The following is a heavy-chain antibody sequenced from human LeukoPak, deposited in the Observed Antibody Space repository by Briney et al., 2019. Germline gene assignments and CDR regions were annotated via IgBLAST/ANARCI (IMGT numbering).Heavy chain of an antibody. CDR2: INPSGGST. CDR3: ARGGMRIQLWSFDD. D-gene: IGHD5-18*01. Sequence: GASVKVSCKASGYTFTSYYMHWVRQAPGQGLEWMGIINPSGGSTIYAQKFQGRVTMTRDTSTTTVYMMLSSLRSEDTAIYYCARGGMRIQLWSFDDWGQGALVTVSS. J-gene: IGHJ4*02. V-gene: IGHV1-46*01. CDR1: GYTFTSYY.